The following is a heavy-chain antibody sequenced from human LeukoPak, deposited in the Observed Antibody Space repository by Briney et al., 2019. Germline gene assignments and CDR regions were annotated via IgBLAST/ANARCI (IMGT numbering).Heavy chain of an antibody. D-gene: IGHD1-26*01. J-gene: IGHJ4*02. CDR2: ISAYNGDT. CDR3: ARGTSGSYFVPHYFDY. V-gene: IGHV1-18*01. Sequence: ASVKVSCKASGYTFTGYYMHWVRQAPGQGLEWMGWISAYNGDTNYAQKLQGRVTMTTDTSTSTAYMELRSLRSDDTAVYYCARGTSGSYFVPHYFDYWGQGSLVTVSS. CDR1: GYTFTGYY.